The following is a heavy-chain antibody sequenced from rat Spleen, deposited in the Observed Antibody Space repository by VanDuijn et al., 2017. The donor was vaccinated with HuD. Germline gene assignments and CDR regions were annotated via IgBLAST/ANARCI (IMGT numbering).Heavy chain of an antibody. Sequence: QVQLKESGPTLVQPSQTLSLTCTVTGFSLTSYNVHWVRQPPGKGLEWMGVIWNTGGTRYNPALKPRLSISKDTSKSQVFLKMNSLQTEDTATYYCARDENGYVNLWFAYWGQGTLVTVSS. CDR2: IWNTGGT. D-gene: IGHD2-3*01. V-gene: IGHV2-41*01. CDR3: ARDENGYVNLWFAY. J-gene: IGHJ3*01. CDR1: GFSLTSYN.